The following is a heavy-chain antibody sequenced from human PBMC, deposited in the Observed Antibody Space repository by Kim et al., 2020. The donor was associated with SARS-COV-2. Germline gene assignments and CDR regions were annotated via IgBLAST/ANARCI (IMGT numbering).Heavy chain of an antibody. CDR1: GFIFSSYW. V-gene: IGHV3-74*01. J-gene: IGHJ1*01. CDR3: VRVLLGVGGYFQY. CDR2: ITSNGNSA. Sequence: GGSLRLSCAGSGFIFSSYWMHWVRQAPGKGLVWVSRITSNGNSATYADSVKGRFTISRDNAKNTMYLQMDSLRADDTAVYYCVRVLLGVGGYFQYWGQGALVSVSS. D-gene: IGHD1-26*01.